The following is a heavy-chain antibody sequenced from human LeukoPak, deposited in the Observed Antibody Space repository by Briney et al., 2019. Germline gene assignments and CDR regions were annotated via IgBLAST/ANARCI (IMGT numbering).Heavy chain of an antibody. CDR2: ISTYNGNT. Sequence: ASVKVSCKASGYIFTNYDISWVRQAPGQGLEWMGWISTYNGNTDYAQNLQGRVTMTTDTSTTTAYMELRSLRSEDTAVYYCARTSVTTGPWYFDYWGPGILVIVSS. J-gene: IGHJ4*02. V-gene: IGHV1-18*01. CDR1: GYIFTNYD. D-gene: IGHD4-17*01. CDR3: ARTSVTTGPWYFDY.